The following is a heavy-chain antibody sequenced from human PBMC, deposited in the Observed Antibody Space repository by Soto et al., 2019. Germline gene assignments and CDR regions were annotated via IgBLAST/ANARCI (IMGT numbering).Heavy chain of an antibody. V-gene: IGHV3-23*01. J-gene: IGHJ4*02. Sequence: EVQRLDSGGGLVQPRGSLRLSCAASGFTFSNYAMTWVRQRPGKGLEWGSGISGSGGRSYYADSVKSRFTISRDNSKSTMYLQMNSLRAEDTDVYYCAKAYFVWSSEQPYYFDYWGQGTLVTVSS. CDR1: GFTFSNYA. CDR2: ISGSGGRS. CDR3: AKAYFVWSSEQPYYFDY. D-gene: IGHD3-16*01.